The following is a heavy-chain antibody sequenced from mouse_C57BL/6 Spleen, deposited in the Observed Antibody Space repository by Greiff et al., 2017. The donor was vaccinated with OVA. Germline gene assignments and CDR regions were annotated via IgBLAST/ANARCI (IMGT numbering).Heavy chain of an antibody. J-gene: IGHJ4*01. CDR1: GYTFTDYN. V-gene: IGHV1-18*01. CDR2: INPNNGGT. D-gene: IGHD1-1*01. CDR3: ARGVTTVVADAMDY. Sequence: VQLQQSGPELVKPGASVKIPCKASGYTFTDYNMDWVKQSHGKSLEWIGDINPNNGGTIYNQKFKGKATLTVDKSSSTAYMELRSLTSEYTAVYDCARGVTTVVADAMDYWGQGTSVTVSS.